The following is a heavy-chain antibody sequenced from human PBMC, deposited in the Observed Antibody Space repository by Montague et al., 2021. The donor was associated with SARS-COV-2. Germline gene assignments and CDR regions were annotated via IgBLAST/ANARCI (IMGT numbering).Heavy chain of an antibody. CDR3: SRSLDPSGTYYLPY. D-gene: IGHD3-10*01. CDR2: IHYSGSN. V-gene: IGHV4-59*01. J-gene: IGHJ4*02. CDR1: GGSIGSYY. Sequence: SETLSLTCSVSGGSIGSYYWSWLWKPPGTGLEWIWHIHYSGSNTYSSSFKRRVTISIDTHKNQYSPKLSPVTAADTAGYYCSRSLDPSGTYYLPYWGQGTLVTVSS.